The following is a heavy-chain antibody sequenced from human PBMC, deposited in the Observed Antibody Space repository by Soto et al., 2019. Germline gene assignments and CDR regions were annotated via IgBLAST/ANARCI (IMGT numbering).Heavy chain of an antibody. D-gene: IGHD2-8*01. Sequence: QGHLVQSGAEVKKPGASVKVSCKASGYTFTRYGISWVRQAPGQGLEWMGWISGYNGDTNYAQNLQGRVTMTIDTSTSTACMERRSLTSDDTAVYYCAKNGHQPYYYSGLDVWGQGTTVTVSS. CDR2: ISGYNGDT. J-gene: IGHJ6*02. V-gene: IGHV1-18*01. CDR3: AKNGHQPYYYSGLDV. CDR1: GYTFTRYG.